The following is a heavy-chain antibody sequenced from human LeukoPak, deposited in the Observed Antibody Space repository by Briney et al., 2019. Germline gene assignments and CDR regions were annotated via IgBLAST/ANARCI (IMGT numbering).Heavy chain of an antibody. Sequence: GGSLRLSCAASGFTFSSYSMNWVCQAPGKGLEWVSSISSSSSYIYYADSVKGRFTISRDNAKNSLYLQMNSLRAEDTAVYYCASCSGGSRYSGRIDYWGQGTLVTVS. CDR1: GFTFSSYS. D-gene: IGHD2-15*01. CDR3: ASCSGGSRYSGRIDY. V-gene: IGHV3-21*01. CDR2: ISSSSSYI. J-gene: IGHJ4*02.